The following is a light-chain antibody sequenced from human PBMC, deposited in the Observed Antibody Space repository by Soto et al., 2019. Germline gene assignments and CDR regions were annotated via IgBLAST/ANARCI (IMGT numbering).Light chain of an antibody. J-gene: IGKJ4*01. Sequence: DIQMTQSPSSLSASVGDRVTITCQASQDISNYLNWYQQKPGKAPKLLIYDASNLETGVPSRFSGSGSGTDFTFTISSLQPEDIATYYCQQYDNLPLTVXGGTKVDIK. CDR3: QQYDNLPLT. V-gene: IGKV1-33*01. CDR1: QDISNY. CDR2: DAS.